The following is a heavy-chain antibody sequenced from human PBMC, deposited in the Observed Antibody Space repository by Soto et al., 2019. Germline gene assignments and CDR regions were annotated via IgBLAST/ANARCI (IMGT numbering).Heavy chain of an antibody. V-gene: IGHV1-69*13. CDR3: ARGVGCSGSYYGSYYYGMDV. J-gene: IGHJ6*02. Sequence: SVKVSCKASGGTFSSYAISWVRQAPGQGLEWMGGIIPIFGTANYAQKFQGRVTITADESTSTAYMELSSLRSEDTAVYYCARGVGCSGSYYGSYYYGMDVWGQGTTVTVSS. D-gene: IGHD1-26*01. CDR1: GGTFSSYA. CDR2: IIPIFGTA.